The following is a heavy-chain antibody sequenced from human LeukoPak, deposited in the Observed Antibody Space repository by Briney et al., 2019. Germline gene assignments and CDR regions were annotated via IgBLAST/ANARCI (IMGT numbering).Heavy chain of an antibody. D-gene: IGHD1-26*01. CDR3: AKDFYKWEQLNYYFDY. J-gene: IGHJ4*02. Sequence: GGSLRLSCAASGFPFSSYGMHWVRQAPGKGLEWVAVISYDGSNKYYADSVKGRFTISRDNSKNTLYLQMNSLRAEDTAVYYCAKDFYKWEQLNYYFDYWGQGTLVTVSS. V-gene: IGHV3-30*18. CDR1: GFPFSSYG. CDR2: ISYDGSNK.